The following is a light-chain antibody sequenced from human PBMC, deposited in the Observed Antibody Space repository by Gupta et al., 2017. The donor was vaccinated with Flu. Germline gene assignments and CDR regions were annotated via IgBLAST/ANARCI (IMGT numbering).Light chain of an antibody. CDR1: QRISSY. CDR3: QQSYTAPRT. J-gene: IGKJ1*01. Sequence: DIQMTHAPSSLSASVGDRVTITCRASQRISSYLSWYQQKPGKAPKLLIYAASRVQSGVPSRFSGSGSGTYFTLTIISPPPDDFATSYFQQSYTAPRTFGPWTKVEIK. V-gene: IGKV1-39*01. CDR2: AAS.